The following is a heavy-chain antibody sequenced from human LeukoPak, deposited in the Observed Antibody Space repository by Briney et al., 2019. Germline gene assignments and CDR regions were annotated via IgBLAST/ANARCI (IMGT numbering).Heavy chain of an antibody. J-gene: IGHJ4*02. CDR1: GYSFTSYW. Sequence: GESLKISCQGSGYSFTSYWIGWVRQMPGKGLEWMGIIYPGDSDPRYSPSFQGQVTISADQSISTAYLQWSGLKASDTAMYYCARLPQGYSYGYYYFYYWGQGTLLT. CDR2: IYPGDSDP. V-gene: IGHV5-51*01. CDR3: ARLPQGYSYGYYYFYY. D-gene: IGHD5-18*01.